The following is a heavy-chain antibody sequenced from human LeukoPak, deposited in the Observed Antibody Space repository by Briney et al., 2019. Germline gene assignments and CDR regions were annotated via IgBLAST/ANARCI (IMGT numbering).Heavy chain of an antibody. Sequence: GASVKVSCKASGGTFSSYAISWVRQAPGQGLEWMGGIIPIFGTANYAQKFQGRVTITTDESTSTAYMELSSLRSEDTAVYYCARHPTTVVPPDYWGQGTLVTVSS. V-gene: IGHV1-69*05. J-gene: IGHJ4*02. CDR1: GGTFSSYA. CDR2: IIPIFGTA. D-gene: IGHD4-23*01. CDR3: ARHPTTVVPPDY.